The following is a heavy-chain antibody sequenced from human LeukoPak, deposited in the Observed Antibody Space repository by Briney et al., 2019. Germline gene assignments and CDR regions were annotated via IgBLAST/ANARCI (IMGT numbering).Heavy chain of an antibody. D-gene: IGHD6-19*01. CDR1: GFTFSSYS. Sequence: AGGSPRLSCAASGFTFSSYSMNWVRQAPGKGLERVSSISSSSSYIYYADSVKGRFTISRDNAKNSLYLQMNSLRAEDTAVYYCAREVRYSSGWFLYWGQGTLVTVSS. J-gene: IGHJ4*02. CDR2: ISSSSSYI. CDR3: AREVRYSSGWFLY. V-gene: IGHV3-21*01.